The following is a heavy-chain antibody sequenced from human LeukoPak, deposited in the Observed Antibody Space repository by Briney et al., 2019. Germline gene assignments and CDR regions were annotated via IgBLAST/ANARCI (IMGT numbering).Heavy chain of an antibody. D-gene: IGHD3-3*01. J-gene: IGHJ3*02. CDR1: GFTFSSYA. CDR2: ISGSGGST. CDR3: ARASYYDFWSDTLSAFDI. V-gene: IGHV3-23*01. Sequence: GGSLRLSCAASGFTFSSYAMSWVRQAPGKGLEWVSAISGSGGSTYYADSVKGRFTISRDNSKNTLYLQMNSLRAEDTAVYYCARASYYDFWSDTLSAFDIWGQGTMVTVSS.